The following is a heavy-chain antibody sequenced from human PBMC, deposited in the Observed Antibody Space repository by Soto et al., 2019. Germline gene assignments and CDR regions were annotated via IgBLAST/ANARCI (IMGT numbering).Heavy chain of an antibody. D-gene: IGHD3-9*01. J-gene: IGHJ6*02. V-gene: IGHV3-23*01. CDR1: GFTFSSYA. CDR3: ARVLRYFDWLLHYGMDV. Sequence: GGSLRLSCAASGFTFSSYAMSWVRQAPGKGLEWVSAISGSGGSTFYADSVKGRFTISRDNSKNTLYLQMNSLRAEDTAVYYCARVLRYFDWLLHYGMDVWGQGTTVTVSS. CDR2: ISGSGGST.